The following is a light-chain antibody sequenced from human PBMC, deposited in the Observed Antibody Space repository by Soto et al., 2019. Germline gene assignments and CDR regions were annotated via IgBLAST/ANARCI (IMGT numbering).Light chain of an antibody. CDR1: QSVSNN. Sequence: EIVMTQSPATLSVSPGETATLSCRASQSVSNNVAWYQQKPGQAPRLLIFGASTRATGIPARFSGSGSGTEFTLSISSLQSEDFAVYYCKQYKEWPPFTFGQGTRLEI. CDR2: GAS. V-gene: IGKV3-15*01. CDR3: KQYKEWPPFT. J-gene: IGKJ5*01.